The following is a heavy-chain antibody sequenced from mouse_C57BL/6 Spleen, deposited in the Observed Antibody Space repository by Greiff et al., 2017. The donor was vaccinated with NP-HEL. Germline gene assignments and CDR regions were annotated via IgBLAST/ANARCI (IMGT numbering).Heavy chain of an antibody. Sequence: VQLQQSGPELVKPGASVKISCKASGYTFTDYYMNWVKQSHGKSLEWIGDINPNNGGTSYNQKFKGKATLTVDKSSSTAYMELRSLTSEDSAVYYCARWGYDYLFDYWGQGTTLTVSS. CDR3: ARWGYDYLFDY. CDR2: INPNNGGT. CDR1: GYTFTDYY. J-gene: IGHJ2*01. V-gene: IGHV1-26*01. D-gene: IGHD2-4*01.